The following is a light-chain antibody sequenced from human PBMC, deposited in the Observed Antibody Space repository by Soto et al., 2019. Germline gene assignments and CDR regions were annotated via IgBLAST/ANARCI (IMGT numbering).Light chain of an antibody. CDR1: QDITNY. CDR3: QQYDNLPMYT. V-gene: IGKV1-33*01. CDR2: DAS. J-gene: IGKJ2*01. Sequence: DIQMTQSPSSLSASVGDRVTITCQARQDITNYLNWYQQKPGKDPKLLIYDASNLETGVPSRFSGSGSGTDFTFTISSLQPEDIATYYCQQYDNLPMYTFGQATKMEIK.